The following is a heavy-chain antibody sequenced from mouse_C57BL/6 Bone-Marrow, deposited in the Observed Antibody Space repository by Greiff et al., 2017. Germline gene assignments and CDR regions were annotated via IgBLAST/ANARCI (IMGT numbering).Heavy chain of an antibody. V-gene: IGHV1-81*01. Sequence: VKVVESGAELARPGASVKLSCKASGYTFTSYGISWVKQRTGQGLEWIGEIYPRSGNTYYNEKFKGKATLTADKSSSTAYMELRSLTSEDSAVYFCHYYYGSSYPYWYFDVWGTGTTVTVSS. J-gene: IGHJ1*03. CDR1: GYTFTSYG. D-gene: IGHD1-1*01. CDR2: IYPRSGNT. CDR3: HYYYGSSYPYWYFDV.